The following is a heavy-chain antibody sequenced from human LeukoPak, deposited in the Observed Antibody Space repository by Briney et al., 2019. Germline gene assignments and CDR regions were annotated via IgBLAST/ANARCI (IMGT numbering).Heavy chain of an antibody. J-gene: IGHJ5*02. CDR3: ARDPPRIVGTTIADP. Sequence: SVKVSCKASGGTFSSYTISWVRQAPGRGLGWMGGIIPIFGIANYAQKFQGRVTITADKSTSTAYMELRSLRSEDTAVYYCARDPPRIVGTTIADPWGQGTLVTVSS. D-gene: IGHD2-21*01. V-gene: IGHV1-69*17. CDR1: GGTFSSYT. CDR2: IIPIFGIA.